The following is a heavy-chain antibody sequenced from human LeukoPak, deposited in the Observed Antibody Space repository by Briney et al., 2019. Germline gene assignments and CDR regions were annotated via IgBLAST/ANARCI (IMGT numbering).Heavy chain of an antibody. J-gene: IGHJ4*02. CDR1: GFNVSNNY. V-gene: IGHV3-53*01. CDR3: ARRGDGGRSFDY. D-gene: IGHD4-23*01. Sequence: GGSLRLSCAASGFNVSNNYMTWVRQAPGKGLEWVSLIYSSGSTYYADSVKGRFTISRDNSKNTLYLQVNSLRAEDTAVYYCARRGDGGRSFDYWGQGTLVTVSS. CDR2: IYSSGST.